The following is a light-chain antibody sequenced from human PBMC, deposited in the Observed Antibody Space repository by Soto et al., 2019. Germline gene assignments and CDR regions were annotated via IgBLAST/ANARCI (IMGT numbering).Light chain of an antibody. CDR1: QSVSSN. Sequence: EIVMTQSPATLSVSPGERATLSCRASQSVSSNLAWYQQKPGQAPRLLIYGASTRATGIPARFSGSGSGTEFNLTISSLQSEDFAVYYCQQYNNWPPGTFGQGTKVEL. J-gene: IGKJ1*01. CDR3: QQYNNWPPGT. V-gene: IGKV3-15*01. CDR2: GAS.